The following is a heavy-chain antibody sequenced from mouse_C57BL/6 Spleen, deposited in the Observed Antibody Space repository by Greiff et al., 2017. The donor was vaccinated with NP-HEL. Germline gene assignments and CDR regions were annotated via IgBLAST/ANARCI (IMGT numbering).Heavy chain of an antibody. Sequence: QVQLQQSGAELVKPGASVKMSCKASGYTFTSYWITWVKQRPGQGLEWIGNIYPGSGSTNYNEKFKSKATLTVDTSSSTAYMQLSSLTSEDSAVYYCARGDYSNYDYAMDYWGQGTSVTVSS. CDR1: GYTFTSYW. CDR2: IYPGSGST. J-gene: IGHJ4*01. D-gene: IGHD2-5*01. V-gene: IGHV1-55*01. CDR3: ARGDYSNYDYAMDY.